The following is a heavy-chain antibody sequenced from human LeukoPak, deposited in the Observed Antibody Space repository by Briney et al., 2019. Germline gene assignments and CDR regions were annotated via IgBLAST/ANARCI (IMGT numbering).Heavy chain of an antibody. Sequence: GGSLRLSCAASGFSFSSWGIHWVRQTPGKGLEWVAVISSDGRNKYYADSVKGRFTISRDNSKNALSLQMNSLRPENTAVYYCARAEVTTDFDFWGQGTMVTVSS. CDR3: ARAEVTTDFDF. D-gene: IGHD4-17*01. CDR1: GFSFSSWG. J-gene: IGHJ3*01. V-gene: IGHV3-30*03. CDR2: ISSDGRNK.